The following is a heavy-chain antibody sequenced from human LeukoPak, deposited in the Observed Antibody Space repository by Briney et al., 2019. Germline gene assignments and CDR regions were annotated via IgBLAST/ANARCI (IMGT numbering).Heavy chain of an antibody. CDR1: GFTFSNYA. CDR2: ISASGLST. CDR3: AKETSITGAGDF. V-gene: IGHV3-23*01. Sequence: GGSLRLSCVASGFTFSNYAMSWVRQAPGKGLEYVSPISASGLSTYYTDSVRGRFTNSRDNSKNTLYLQMHSLRAEDTAVYYCAKETSITGAGDFWGQGALVTVSS. D-gene: IGHD1-20*01. J-gene: IGHJ4*02.